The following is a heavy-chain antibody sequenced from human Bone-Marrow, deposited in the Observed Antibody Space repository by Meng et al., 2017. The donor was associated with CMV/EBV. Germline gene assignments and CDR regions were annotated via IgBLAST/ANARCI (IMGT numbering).Heavy chain of an antibody. CDR3: AKYVGDYGNYYGMDV. V-gene: IGHV4-34*01. J-gene: IGHJ6*02. CDR2: INHSGST. Sequence: SETLSLTCAVYGGSFSGYYWSWIRQPPGKGLEWIGEINHSGSTNYNPSLKSRVTISVDTSKNQFSLKLSSVTAADTAVYYCAKYVGDYGNYYGMDVWGQGTTVSVSS. D-gene: IGHD4-17*01. CDR1: GGSFSGYY.